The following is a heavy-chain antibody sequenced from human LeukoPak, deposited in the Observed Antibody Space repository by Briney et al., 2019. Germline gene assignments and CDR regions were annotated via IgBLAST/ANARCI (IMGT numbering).Heavy chain of an antibody. V-gene: IGHV3-30*04. Sequence: GGSLRLSCAASGFIFRSYTMHWVRQAPGKGLEWVTAISYDGSTKFYAYSVKGRFTISRDNSKNTLYLQMNSLRAEDTAVYYCAKGQEYYDILTGYYLDYWGQGTLVTVSS. CDR3: AKGQEYYDILTGYYLDY. CDR2: ISYDGSTK. CDR1: GFIFRSYT. J-gene: IGHJ4*02. D-gene: IGHD3-9*01.